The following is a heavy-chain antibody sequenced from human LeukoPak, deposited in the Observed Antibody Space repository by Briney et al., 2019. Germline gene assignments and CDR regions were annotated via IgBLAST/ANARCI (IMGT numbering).Heavy chain of an antibody. J-gene: IGHJ4*02. CDR2: ISSSTSNI. Sequence: GGSLRLSCAASGFTFSDYYMSWIRQAPGKGLEWVSYISSSTSNIYYADSVKGRFTISRDNAKNSLYLQMNSLRAEDTAVYYCARFTGDDSSGSYDYWGQGTLVTVSS. CDR3: ARFTGDDSSGSYDY. D-gene: IGHD3-22*01. V-gene: IGHV3-11*04. CDR1: GFTFSDYY.